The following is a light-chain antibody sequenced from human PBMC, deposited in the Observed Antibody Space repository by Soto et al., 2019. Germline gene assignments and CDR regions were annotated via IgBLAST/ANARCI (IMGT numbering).Light chain of an antibody. Sequence: EIVLTQSPATLSLSPGERATLSCRASQSVSSFLAWYQQKPGQAPRLLIYGASNSATGIPARFSGSGSGTDFTLAISSLEPEDFAVYYCQQRSNWPRTFGPGTKVDIK. CDR1: QSVSSF. V-gene: IGKV3-11*01. J-gene: IGKJ3*01. CDR3: QQRSNWPRT. CDR2: GAS.